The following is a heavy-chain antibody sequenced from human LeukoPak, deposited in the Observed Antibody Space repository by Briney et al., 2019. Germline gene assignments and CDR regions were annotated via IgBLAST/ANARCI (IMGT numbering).Heavy chain of an antibody. D-gene: IGHD3-22*01. J-gene: IGHJ3*02. Sequence: SETVSLTCTVSGGSISSSSYYWGWIRQPPGKGLEWIGTIYYSGSTYYNPSLKTRVTISVDTSNNQFSLKLSSITAADTAVYYCARDDYDTSSAFDIWGQGTMVTVSS. CDR2: IYYSGST. CDR1: GGSISSSSYY. CDR3: ARDDYDTSSAFDI. V-gene: IGHV4-39*07.